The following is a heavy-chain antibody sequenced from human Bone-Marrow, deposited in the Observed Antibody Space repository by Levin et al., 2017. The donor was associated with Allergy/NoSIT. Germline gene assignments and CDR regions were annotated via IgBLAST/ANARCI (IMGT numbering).Heavy chain of an antibody. V-gene: IGHV1-18*01. Sequence: GESLKISCKASGYTFGNYGITWVRQAPGQGLEWVGWINSYNGNTNYAQNLQGRVTLTTDTSTKKASMELRSLRSDDTAVYYCARSISGDALDVWGQGTVVTVSS. CDR3: ARSISGDALDV. CDR1: GYTFGNYG. CDR2: INSYNGNT. J-gene: IGHJ3*01. D-gene: IGHD3-10*01.